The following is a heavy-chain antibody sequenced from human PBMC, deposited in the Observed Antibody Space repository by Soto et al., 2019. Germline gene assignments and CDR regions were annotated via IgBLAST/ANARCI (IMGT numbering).Heavy chain of an antibody. CDR3: ARDGLLLWFGELYNYYGMDV. J-gene: IGHJ6*02. V-gene: IGHV4-4*07. CDR2: IYTSGST. CDR1: VGSISIYY. D-gene: IGHD3-10*01. Sequence: LSLPCTVSVGSISIYYLSCIRQPAWKGLEWIGRIYTSGSTNYNPSLKSRVTMSVDTSKNQFSLKLSSVTAADTAVYYCARDGLLLWFGELYNYYGMDVWGQGTTVTVSS.